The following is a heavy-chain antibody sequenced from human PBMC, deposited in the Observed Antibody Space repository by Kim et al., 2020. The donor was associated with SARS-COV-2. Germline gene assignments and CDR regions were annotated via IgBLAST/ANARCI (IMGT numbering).Heavy chain of an antibody. V-gene: IGHV7-4-1*02. CDR1: GYTFTSYA. CDR2: INTNTGNP. J-gene: IGHJ4*02. Sequence: ASVKVSCKASGYTFTSYAMNWVRQAPGQGLEWMGWINTNTGNPTYAQGFTGRFVFSLDTSVSTAYLQIISLKAEDTAVYYCASPYRIAAAGTSFDYWGQGTLVTVSS. D-gene: IGHD6-13*01. CDR3: ASPYRIAAAGTSFDY.